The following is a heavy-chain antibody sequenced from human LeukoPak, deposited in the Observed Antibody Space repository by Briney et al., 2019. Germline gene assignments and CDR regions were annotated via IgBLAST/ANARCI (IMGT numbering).Heavy chain of an antibody. V-gene: IGHV3-30*18. D-gene: IGHD4-23*01. CDR2: ISYDGSNK. Sequence: GGSLRLSCAASGFTFSSYGMHWVRQAPGKGLEWVAVISYDGSNKYYADSVKGRFTISRDNSKNTLYLQMNSLRAEDTAVYYCAKDPRRSLSTVVTPFWFDPWGQGTLVTVSS. CDR3: AKDPRRSLSTVVTPFWFDP. J-gene: IGHJ5*02. CDR1: GFTFSSYG.